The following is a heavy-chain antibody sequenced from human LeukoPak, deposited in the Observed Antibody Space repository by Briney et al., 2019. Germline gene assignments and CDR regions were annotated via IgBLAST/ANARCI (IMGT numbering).Heavy chain of an antibody. D-gene: IGHD6-19*01. CDR1: GFTFSKYW. J-gene: IGHJ4*02. V-gene: IGHV3-74*01. CDR2: INTDWTVT. CDR3: ATKQWLAPPPDS. Sequence: PGGSLRLSCAASGFTFSKYWMLWVRQAPGKELESVSRINTDWTVTTYADSVKGRFTVSRDNADNTMFLQMNSVRDEDTAVYYCATKQWLAPPPDSWGQGTPVTVSS.